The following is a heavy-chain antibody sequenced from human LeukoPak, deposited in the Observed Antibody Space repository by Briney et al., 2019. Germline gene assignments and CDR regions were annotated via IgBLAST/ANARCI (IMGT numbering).Heavy chain of an antibody. J-gene: IGHJ4*02. CDR2: IYHSGST. CDR3: ARSSTSSKIDY. Sequence: SQTLSLTCTVSGGSISSGGYYWSWIRQPPGKGLEWIGYIYHSGSTYYNPSLKSRVTISVDRSKNQFSLKLSSVTAADTAVYYCARSSTSSKIDYWGQGTLVTVSS. V-gene: IGHV4-30-2*01. CDR1: GGSISSGGYY. D-gene: IGHD2-2*01.